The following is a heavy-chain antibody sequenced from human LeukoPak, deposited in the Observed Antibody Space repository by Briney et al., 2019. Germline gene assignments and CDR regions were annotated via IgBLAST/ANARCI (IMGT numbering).Heavy chain of an antibody. CDR2: INQDGSEK. CDR1: GFTFRSYW. D-gene: IGHD3/OR15-3a*01. Sequence: PGGSLGLSCAASGFTFRSYWMSWVRQAPGKGLEWVANINQDGSEKYYVVSVKGRFTISRDNGKNSLYLQMNSLRAEDTAVYYCARDGLPFDYWGQGTLVTVSS. V-gene: IGHV3-7*01. CDR3: ARDGLPFDY. J-gene: IGHJ4*02.